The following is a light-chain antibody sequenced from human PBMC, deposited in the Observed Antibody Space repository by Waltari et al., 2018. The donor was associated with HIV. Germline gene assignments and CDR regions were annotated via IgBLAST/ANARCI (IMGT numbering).Light chain of an antibody. J-gene: IGLJ2*01. Sequence: QSVLTQPPSVSAAPGQEVTISCSGSGSNIGSKFVSWYQHVPGAAPKLLIYDNNKRPSGIPDRFSGSKSGTSVTLGITGLQTGDEADYYCSTWDVSLGAGVFGGGTKLTVL. V-gene: IGLV1-51*01. CDR1: GSNIGSKF. CDR2: DNN. CDR3: STWDVSLGAGV.